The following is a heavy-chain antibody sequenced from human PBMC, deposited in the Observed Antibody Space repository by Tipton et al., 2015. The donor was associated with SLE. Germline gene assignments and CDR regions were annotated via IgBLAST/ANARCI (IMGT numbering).Heavy chain of an antibody. Sequence: TLSLTCTVSGDPISSGGYYWSWFRQHPGKGLEWIGYIYYSGNTYYNPSLKSRVTISVDTSKNQFSLKLSSVTAADTAVYYCARHPAVAYFDYWGQGTLVTVSS. D-gene: IGHD6-19*01. J-gene: IGHJ4*02. CDR3: ARHPAVAYFDY. V-gene: IGHV4-31*03. CDR1: GDPISSGGYY. CDR2: IYYSGNT.